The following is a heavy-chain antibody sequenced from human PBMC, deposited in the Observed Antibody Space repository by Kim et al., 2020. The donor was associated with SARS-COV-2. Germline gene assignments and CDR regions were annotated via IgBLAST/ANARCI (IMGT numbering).Heavy chain of an antibody. V-gene: IGHV1-3*01. CDR3: ARDRGSSTSCWFDP. CDR1: GYTFTSYA. Sequence: ASVKVSCKASGYTFTSYAMHWVRQAPGQRLEWMGWINAGNGNTKYSQKFQGRVTITRDTSASTAYMELSSLRSEDTAVYYCARDRGSSTSCWFDPWGQGTLVTVSS. D-gene: IGHD2-2*01. CDR2: INAGNGNT. J-gene: IGHJ5*02.